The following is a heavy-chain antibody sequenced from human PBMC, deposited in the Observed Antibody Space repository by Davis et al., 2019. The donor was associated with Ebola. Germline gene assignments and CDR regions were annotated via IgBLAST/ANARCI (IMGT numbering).Heavy chain of an antibody. CDR3: ARGRSTHRC. Sequence: PSETLSLTCLVSGGSISSPSWTWIRQSPGKGLEWIGYIHSSGNTNYNPSFKSRVTVSLDASKSQSSLRLTSVTPADTAVYYCARGRSTHRCWGQGARVTVSS. V-gene: IGHV4-59*11. CDR2: IHSSGNT. J-gene: IGHJ4*02. D-gene: IGHD4-11*01. CDR1: GGSISSPS.